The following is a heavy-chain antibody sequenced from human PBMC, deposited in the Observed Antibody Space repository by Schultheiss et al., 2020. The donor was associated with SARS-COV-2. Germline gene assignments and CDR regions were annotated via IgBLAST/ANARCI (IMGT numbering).Heavy chain of an antibody. V-gene: IGHV3-30*12. CDR2: ISYDGSNK. D-gene: IGHD6-13*01. J-gene: IGHJ4*02. CDR1: GFTFSSYS. CDR3: AKYGSRNRGAAAG. Sequence: GGSLRLSCAASGFTFSSYSMNWVRQAPGKVLEWVAVISYDGSNKYYADSVKGRFTISRDNSKNTLYLQMNSLRAEDTAVYYCAKYGSRNRGAAAGWGQGTLVTVSS.